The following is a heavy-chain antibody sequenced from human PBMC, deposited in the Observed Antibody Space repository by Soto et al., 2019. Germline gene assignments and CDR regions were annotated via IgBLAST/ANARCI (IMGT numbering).Heavy chain of an antibody. Sequence: EVQLLESGGGLVQPGGSLRLSCAASGSTFSSYAMSWVRQAPGKGLEWVSAISGSGGSTYYADSVKGRFTISRDNSKNTLYLQMNSLRAEDTAVYYCAKLSDMYVVVIHCDYWGQGTLVTVSS. CDR1: GSTFSSYA. J-gene: IGHJ4*02. D-gene: IGHD3-22*01. V-gene: IGHV3-23*01. CDR3: AKLSDMYVVVIHCDY. CDR2: ISGSGGST.